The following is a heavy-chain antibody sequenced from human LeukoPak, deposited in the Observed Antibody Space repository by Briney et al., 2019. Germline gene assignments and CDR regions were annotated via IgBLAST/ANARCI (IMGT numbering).Heavy chain of an antibody. V-gene: IGHV5-51*01. D-gene: IGHD2-2*01. CDR1: GYSFTSYW. J-gene: IGHJ3*02. CDR3: ATGLKCSSTSCYAFDI. CDR2: IYPGDSDT. Sequence: GESLKISCKGSGYSFTSYWIGWVRQMPGKGLEWMGIIYPGDSDTRYSPSFQGQVTISADKSISTAYLQWSGLKASDTAMYYCATGLKCSSTSCYAFDIWGQGTMVTASS.